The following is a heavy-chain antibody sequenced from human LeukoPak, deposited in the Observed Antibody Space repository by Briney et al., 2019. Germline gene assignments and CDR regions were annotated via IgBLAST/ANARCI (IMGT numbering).Heavy chain of an antibody. V-gene: IGHV1-18*01. J-gene: IGHJ4*02. Sequence: ASVKVSCKASGYTFTSNGISWVRQAPGQGLEWLGWISAYNGNTNYAQKLQGRVTMTTDTSTSTAYMELRSLRSDDTAVYYCAYTYYYDSSGYANWGQGTLVTVSS. CDR1: GYTFTSNG. CDR2: ISAYNGNT. CDR3: AYTYYYDSSGYAN. D-gene: IGHD3-22*01.